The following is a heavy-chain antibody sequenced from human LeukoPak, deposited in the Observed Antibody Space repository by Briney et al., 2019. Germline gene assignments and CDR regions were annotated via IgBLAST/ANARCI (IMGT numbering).Heavy chain of an antibody. CDR3: AKDQSGRHPRQDAFDI. Sequence: GGSLRLSCAASGFTFSSYAMSWVRQAPGKGLEWVSAISGRGGSTYYADSVKGRFTISRDNSKNTLYLQMNSLRAEDTAVYYCAKDQSGRHPRQDAFDIWGQGTMVTVSS. V-gene: IGHV3-23*01. J-gene: IGHJ3*02. CDR1: GFTFSSYA. D-gene: IGHD3-3*01. CDR2: ISGRGGST.